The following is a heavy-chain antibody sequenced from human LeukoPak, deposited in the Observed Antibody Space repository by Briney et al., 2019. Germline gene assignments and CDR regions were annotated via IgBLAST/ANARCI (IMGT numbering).Heavy chain of an antibody. V-gene: IGHV1-18*01. D-gene: IGHD6-13*01. J-gene: IGHJ5*02. CDR3: ARDWYSSSRYWFDP. CDR2: ISAYNGNT. CDR1: GYTFTSYG. Sequence: ASVKVSCKASGYTFTSYGISWVRQAPGQGLEWMGWISAYNGNTNYAQKLQGRVTMTTDTSTSTAYMELRSLRSDDTAVYYCARDWYSSSRYWFDPWGQGTLVTVSS.